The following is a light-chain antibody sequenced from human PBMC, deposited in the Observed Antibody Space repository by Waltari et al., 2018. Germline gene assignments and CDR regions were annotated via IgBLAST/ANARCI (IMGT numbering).Light chain of an antibody. V-gene: IGKV3-15*01. CDR1: QSVSRN. CDR3: QQYNNWPPWT. J-gene: IGKJ1*01. Sequence: EIVMTQSPATLSVSPGERATLSCRASQSVSRNLAWYQQKHGQAPRILIYGAYTRATGIPARFSGSGSGTEFTLTISSLQSEDFAVYYCQQYNNWPPWTFGQGTKVEIK. CDR2: GAY.